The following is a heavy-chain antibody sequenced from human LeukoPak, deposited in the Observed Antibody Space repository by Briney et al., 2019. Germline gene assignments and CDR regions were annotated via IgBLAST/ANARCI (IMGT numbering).Heavy chain of an antibody. CDR1: GGSISSYY. D-gene: IGHD6-13*01. V-gene: IGHV4-59*01. J-gene: IGHJ2*01. Sequence: SETLSLTCTVSGGSISSYYWSWIRQPPGKGLEWIGYIYYSGGTNYNPSLKRRVTISVDTSKNQFSLKLSSVTAADTAVYYCARGSKVAAAGQWSFDLWGRGTLVTVSS. CDR3: ARGSKVAAAGQWSFDL. CDR2: IYYSGGT.